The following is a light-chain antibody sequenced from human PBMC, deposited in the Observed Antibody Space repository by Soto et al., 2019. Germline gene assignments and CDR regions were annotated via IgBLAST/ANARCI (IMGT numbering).Light chain of an antibody. CDR1: SGHSSYA. V-gene: IGLV4-69*01. J-gene: IGLJ2*01. Sequence: QLVLTQSPSASASLGASVKLTCTLSSGHSSYAIAWHQQQPEKGPRYLMKLNSDGSHSKGDGIPDRFSGSSSGAERYLTISRLQSEADADYYCQTWGTGMGVFGGGTKLTVL. CDR3: QTWGTGMGV. CDR2: LNSDGSH.